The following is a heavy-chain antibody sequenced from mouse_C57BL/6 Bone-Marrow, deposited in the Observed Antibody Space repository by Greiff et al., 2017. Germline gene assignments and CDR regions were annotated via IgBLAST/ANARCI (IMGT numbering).Heavy chain of an antibody. J-gene: IGHJ2*01. CDR2: IDPENGDT. D-gene: IGHD2-4*01. Sequence: EVQLQQSGAELVRPGASVKLSCTASGFNIKDDYMHWVKQRPEQGLEWIGWIDPENGDTEYASKFQGKATITADTSSNTAYLQLSSLTSEDTAVYYCTAIYYDYDRGYYCDYWGQGTTLTVSS. CDR1: GFNIKDDY. V-gene: IGHV14-4*01. CDR3: TAIYYDYDRGYYCDY.